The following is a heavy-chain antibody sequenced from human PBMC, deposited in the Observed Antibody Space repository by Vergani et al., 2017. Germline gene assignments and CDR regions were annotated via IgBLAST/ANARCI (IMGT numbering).Heavy chain of an antibody. CDR1: GYSFTSYW. D-gene: IGHD3-10*01. V-gene: IGHV5-51*03. Sequence: EVQLVQSGAEVKKPGESLKISCKGSGYSFTSYWIGWVRQMPGKGLEWMGIIYPGDSDTRYSPSFQGQVTISADKSISTAYLQWSSLKPSDTAMYYCARSDSPGGYGSGSYYLNWFDPWGQGTLVTVSS. J-gene: IGHJ5*02. CDR2: IYPGDSDT. CDR3: ARSDSPGGYGSGSYYLNWFDP.